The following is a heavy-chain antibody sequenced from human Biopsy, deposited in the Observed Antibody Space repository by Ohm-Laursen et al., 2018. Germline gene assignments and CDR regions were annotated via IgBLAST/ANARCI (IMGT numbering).Heavy chain of an antibody. CDR3: ARDYDTSGYYYVS. CDR2: IYSSGST. CDR1: GGSLSSYY. D-gene: IGHD3-22*01. Sequence: SQTLSLTCTVSGGSLSSYYWSWIRQPAGKGLEWIGRIYSSGSTNYNPSLKSRVTLSMDTSKRQFSLKLSFMTAADTAVYYCARDYDTSGYYYVSWGQGTLVTVSS. V-gene: IGHV4-4*07. J-gene: IGHJ5*02.